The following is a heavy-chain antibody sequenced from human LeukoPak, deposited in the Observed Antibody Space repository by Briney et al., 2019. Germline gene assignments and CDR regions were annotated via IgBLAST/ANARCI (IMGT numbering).Heavy chain of an antibody. CDR3: AKDLGVVRGYYFDY. Sequence: GGSLRLSCAASGFTFRNYAMGWVRRAPGKGLEWASTIISSGTDTYYADSVKGRFTISRDNSKNTLHLQMNSLRAEDTAVYYCAKDLGVVRGYYFDYWGQGTLVTVSS. CDR2: IISSGTDT. D-gene: IGHD3-22*01. V-gene: IGHV3-23*01. J-gene: IGHJ4*02. CDR1: GFTFRNYA.